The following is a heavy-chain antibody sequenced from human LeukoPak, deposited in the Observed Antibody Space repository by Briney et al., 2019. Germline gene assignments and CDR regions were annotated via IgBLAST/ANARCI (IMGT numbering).Heavy chain of an antibody. D-gene: IGHD4-17*01. CDR1: GFAVSSNH. V-gene: IGHV3-53*01. CDR2: IFNGGST. Sequence: PGGSLRLSCAASGFAVSSNHMSWVRQAPGKGLEWVSVIFNGGSTYYADSVKGRFTISRDNSKNTLYLQMNSLRAEDTAVYYCARAGEEATTVTRKPYYYYGMDVWGQGTTVTVSS. CDR3: ARAGEEATTVTRKPYYYYGMDV. J-gene: IGHJ6*02.